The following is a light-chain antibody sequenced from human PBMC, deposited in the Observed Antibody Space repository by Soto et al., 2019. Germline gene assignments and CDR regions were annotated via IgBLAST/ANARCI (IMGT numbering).Light chain of an antibody. J-gene: IGKJ2*01. CDR3: QQYYSTPYT. CDR1: PSVLSSSNNKNY. V-gene: IGKV4-1*01. Sequence: DFVMTQTPDSLAVSLGERATINCKSSPSVLSSSNNKNYLAWYQQKPGRPPKLLIYWASTRDSGVPDRFSGSGSGTDFTLTISSLQAEDVAVYYCQQYYSTPYTFGQGTKLEIK. CDR2: WAS.